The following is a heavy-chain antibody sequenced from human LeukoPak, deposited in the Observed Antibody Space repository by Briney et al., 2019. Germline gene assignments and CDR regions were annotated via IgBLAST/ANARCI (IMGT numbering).Heavy chain of an antibody. D-gene: IGHD2-15*01. Sequence: GGSLRLSPVASGFTFCDAWMSCVSQAPGKGLEWVGRIKSRIDGGTIDYAAPVKGRFTISRDDSMNSLKTEDTAVYYCTTRRQDGWWGQGTLVTVSS. J-gene: IGHJ4*02. CDR1: GFTFCDAW. CDR2: IKSRIDGGTI. V-gene: IGHV3-15*01. CDR3: TTRRQDGW.